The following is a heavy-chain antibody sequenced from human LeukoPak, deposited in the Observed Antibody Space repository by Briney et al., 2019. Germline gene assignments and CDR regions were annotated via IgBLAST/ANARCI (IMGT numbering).Heavy chain of an antibody. J-gene: IGHJ4*02. CDR1: GFSFSNYA. D-gene: IGHD5-12*01. CDR3: AKEGYSYPLNYFDY. Sequence: GGSLRLSCAAAGFSFSNYAMSWVRQAPGKGLEWVSSISGTGGTTYSADSVKGRFTISRDNSKNTVSLQMNSVRAEDTAVYYCAKEGYSYPLNYFDYWGQGNLVTVSS. V-gene: IGHV3-23*01. CDR2: ISGTGGTT.